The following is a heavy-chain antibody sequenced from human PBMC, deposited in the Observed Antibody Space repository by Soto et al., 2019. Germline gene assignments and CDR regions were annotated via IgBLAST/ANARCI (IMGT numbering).Heavy chain of an antibody. D-gene: IGHD3-22*01. CDR3: ASSSGYSLPFDY. J-gene: IGHJ4*02. V-gene: IGHV1-69*13. CDR2: IIPIFGTA. Sequence: SVKVSCKASGGTFSSYAISWVRQAPGQGLEWMGGIIPIFGTANYAQKFQGRVTITADESTSTAYMELSSLRSEDTAVYYCASSSGYSLPFDYWGQGSLVTVSS. CDR1: GGTFSSYA.